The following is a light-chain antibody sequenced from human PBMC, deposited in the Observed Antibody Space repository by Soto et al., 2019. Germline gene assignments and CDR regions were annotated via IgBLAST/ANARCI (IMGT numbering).Light chain of an antibody. CDR3: QSYDTMLSGPGV. CDR2: NNI. Sequence: QSVLTQPPSVSGAPGQRVTISCTGSSFNIGAGYDVHWYQQLPGTAPKLLIYNNINRPSGVPDRFSGSKSGTSASLGITGLQPEDEADYYCQSYDTMLSGPGVFGGGTKVTVL. CDR1: SFNIGAGYD. J-gene: IGLJ2*01. V-gene: IGLV1-40*01.